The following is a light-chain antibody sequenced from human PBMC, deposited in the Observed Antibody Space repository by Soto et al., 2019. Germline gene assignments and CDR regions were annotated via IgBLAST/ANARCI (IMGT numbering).Light chain of an antibody. CDR1: QSISSY. V-gene: IGKV1-39*01. J-gene: IGKJ1*01. CDR3: QQSYSTPRT. Sequence: DIQMTQSPSSLSASVGDRVTITCRASQSISSYLNWYQQKPGKAPKLLIYAAYSLQSGVPSRFSGSGSGTDFTLTISSLQPEDFATYYCQQSYSTPRTFCQGTKVEIK. CDR2: AAY.